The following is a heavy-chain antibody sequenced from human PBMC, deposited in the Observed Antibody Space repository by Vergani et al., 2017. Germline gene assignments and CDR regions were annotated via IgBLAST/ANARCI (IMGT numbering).Heavy chain of an antibody. D-gene: IGHD2-2*01. CDR3: ARASLRYYYGMDV. CDR2: IGTAGDT. V-gene: IGHV3-13*01. CDR1: GFTFSSYD. J-gene: IGHJ6*02. Sequence: EVQLVESGGGLVQPGGSLRLSCAASGFTFSSYDMHWVRQATGKGLEWVSAIGTAGDTYYPGSVKGRFTISRENAKNSLYLQMNSLRAGDTAVYYCARASLRYYYGMDVWGQGTTVTVSS.